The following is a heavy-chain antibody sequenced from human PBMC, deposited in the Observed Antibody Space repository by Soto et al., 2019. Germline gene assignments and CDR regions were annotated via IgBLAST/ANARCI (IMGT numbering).Heavy chain of an antibody. CDR3: AGAYSYNYAFDY. CDR1: GFTVKCNC. CDR2: IFSAGMT. J-gene: IGHJ4*02. V-gene: IGHV3-53*01. D-gene: IGHD1-1*01. Sequence: GGSLRLSCAPSGFTVKCNCVGWAGQSSGRGMEWVSIIFSAGMTYYTDSVKGRFTISKDISKNTLSLQMNSLRADDTAVYFCAGAYSYNYAFDYWGLGTPVTVSS.